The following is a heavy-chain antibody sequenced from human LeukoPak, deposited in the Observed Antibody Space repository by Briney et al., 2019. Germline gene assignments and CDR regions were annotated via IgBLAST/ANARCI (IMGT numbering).Heavy chain of an antibody. CDR1: GGSISSGGYY. CDR3: AREDAGLDSNGFFYYYGMDV. J-gene: IGHJ6*02. D-gene: IGHD5-18*01. Sequence: PSETLSLTCTVSGGSISSGGYYWSWIRQHPGKGLEWIGYIYYSGSTYYNPSLKSRVTISVDTSKNQFSLKLSSVTAVDTSVYYCAREDAGLDSNGFFYYYGMDVWGQGTTVTVSS. V-gene: IGHV4-31*03. CDR2: IYYSGST.